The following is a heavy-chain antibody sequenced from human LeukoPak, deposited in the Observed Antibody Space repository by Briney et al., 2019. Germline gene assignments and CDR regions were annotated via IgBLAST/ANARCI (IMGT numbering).Heavy chain of an antibody. V-gene: IGHV4-59*01. CDR3: ARDKRLVTMVRGVMDYYYYGMDV. CDR1: GGSISSYY. CDR2: IYYSGST. D-gene: IGHD3-10*01. Sequence: SETLSLTCTVSGGSISSYYWSWIRQPPGKGLEWIGYIYYSGSTNYNPSLKSRVTISVDTSKNQFSLKLSSVTAADTAVYYCARDKRLVTMVRGVMDYYYYGMDVGGQGTTVTVSS. J-gene: IGHJ6*02.